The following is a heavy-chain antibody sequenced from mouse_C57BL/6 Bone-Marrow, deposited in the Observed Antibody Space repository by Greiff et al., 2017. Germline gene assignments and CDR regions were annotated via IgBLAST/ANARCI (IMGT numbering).Heavy chain of an antibody. CDR1: GFSLTSYG. V-gene: IGHV2-6*02. J-gene: IGHJ4*01. CDR3: ARKSTDYYGSTREGNAMDY. Sequence: VQLQQSGPGLVAPSQSLSITCTVSGFSLTSYGVHWVRQPPGKGLEWLVVIWSDGSTTYNSALKCRLSISKDNSKSQVFLKMNSLQTEDTAMYYCARKSTDYYGSTREGNAMDYWGQGTSVTVSS. CDR2: IWSDGST. D-gene: IGHD1-1*01.